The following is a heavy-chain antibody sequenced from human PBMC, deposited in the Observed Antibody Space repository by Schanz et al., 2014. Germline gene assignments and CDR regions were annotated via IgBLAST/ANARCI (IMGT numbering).Heavy chain of an antibody. J-gene: IGHJ4*02. CDR1: GFTFSDYF. CDR3: ARDRRNADLDY. CDR2: IGNGGVTI. Sequence: PGGSLRLSCAASGFTFSDYFMAWIRQPPGRGLEWVSYIGNGGVTIYYADSVKGRFTISRDNSKNSLYLEMNSLRAEDTALYYCARDRRNADLDYWGQGTLVTVSS. V-gene: IGHV3-11*04. D-gene: IGHD1-1*01.